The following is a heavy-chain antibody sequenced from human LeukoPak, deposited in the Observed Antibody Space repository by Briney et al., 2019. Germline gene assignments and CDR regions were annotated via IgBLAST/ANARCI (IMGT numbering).Heavy chain of an antibody. Sequence: SETLSLTCAVYGGSFSGYYWSWIRQPPGKGLEWIGSIYYSGSTYYNPSLKSRVTISVDTSKNQFSLKLSSVTAADTAVYYCARLTGEGLLWFGEEIYWGQGTLVTASS. D-gene: IGHD3-10*01. V-gene: IGHV4-34*01. J-gene: IGHJ4*02. CDR2: IYYSGST. CDR1: GGSFSGYY. CDR3: ARLTGEGLLWFGEEIY.